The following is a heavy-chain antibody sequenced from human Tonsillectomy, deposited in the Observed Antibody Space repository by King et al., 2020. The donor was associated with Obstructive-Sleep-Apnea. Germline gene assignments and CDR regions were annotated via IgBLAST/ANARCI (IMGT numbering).Heavy chain of an antibody. J-gene: IGHJ4*02. Sequence: VQLVESGGGLVKPGGSLRLSCAASGFTFSSYNMNWVRQAPGKGLDWGSSISSSRGYIYYTDSVKGRFSISRDNAKNSLYLQMNSLRVEDSAVYYCATALAAAAPFDSWGRGTLVTVSS. V-gene: IGHV3-21*06. D-gene: IGHD6-13*01. CDR2: ISSSRGYI. CDR1: GFTFSSYN. CDR3: ATALAAAAPFDS.